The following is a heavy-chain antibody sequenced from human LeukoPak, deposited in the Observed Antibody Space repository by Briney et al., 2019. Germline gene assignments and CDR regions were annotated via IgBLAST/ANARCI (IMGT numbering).Heavy chain of an antibody. D-gene: IGHD3-22*01. J-gene: IGHJ5*02. CDR1: GGTFSSYA. CDR2: IIPIFGTA. CDR3: ARDSHYYDSSGYSNWFDP. Sequence: SVKVSCKASGGTFSSYAISWVRQAPGQGLEWMGGIIPIFGTANYAQKFQGRVTITADESTSTAYMELSSLRSEDTAVYYCARDSHYYDSSGYSNWFDPWGQGTLVTVSS. V-gene: IGHV1-69*13.